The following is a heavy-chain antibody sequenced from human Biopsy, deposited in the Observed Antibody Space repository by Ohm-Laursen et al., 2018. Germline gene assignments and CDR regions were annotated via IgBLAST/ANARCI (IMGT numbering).Heavy chain of an antibody. Sequence: SVKVSCKVSGGTFINFAISCVRQTPGQGLEWMGGIIPMFGTANYAQMFQGRVTISADESTSTSYMELSSLTTEDTAIYYCARGPHSGSHSCFDYWGRGTLVTVSS. CDR2: IIPMFGTA. D-gene: IGHD1-26*01. CDR3: ARGPHSGSHSCFDY. J-gene: IGHJ4*02. CDR1: GGTFINFA. V-gene: IGHV1-69*13.